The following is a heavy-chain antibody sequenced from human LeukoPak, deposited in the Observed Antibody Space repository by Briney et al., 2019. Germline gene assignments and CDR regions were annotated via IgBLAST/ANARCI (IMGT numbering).Heavy chain of an antibody. J-gene: IGHJ4*02. CDR2: ISSSGSTI. CDR3: ARDWFHAIDY. Sequence: GGSLRLSCAASGFTFSSYEMNWVRQAPGKGLEWVSCISSSGSTIYYADSVKGRFTISRDNAKNSLYLQMNSLRAEDTAVYYCARDWFHAIDYWGQGTLVTASS. D-gene: IGHD2/OR15-2a*01. V-gene: IGHV3-48*03. CDR1: GFTFSSYE.